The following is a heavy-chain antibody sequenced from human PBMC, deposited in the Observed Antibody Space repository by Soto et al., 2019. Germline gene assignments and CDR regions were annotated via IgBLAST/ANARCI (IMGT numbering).Heavy chain of an antibody. CDR3: ARVPSWRIVPDY. Sequence: ASVKLSCKGSGYGFTGYGISWVRQAPGQGLEWMGWISAYNGNTNYAQKLQGRVTMTTDTSTSTAYMELRSLRSDDTAVYYCARVPSWRIVPDYWGRGTLVTVSS. CDR1: GYGFTGYG. CDR2: ISAYNGNT. J-gene: IGHJ4*02. D-gene: IGHD2-8*01. V-gene: IGHV1-18*01.